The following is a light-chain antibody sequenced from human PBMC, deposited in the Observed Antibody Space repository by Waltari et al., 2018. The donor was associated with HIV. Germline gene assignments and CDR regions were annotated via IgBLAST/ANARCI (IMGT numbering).Light chain of an antibody. V-gene: IGLV3-21*02. CDR3: QVWDSSRDWV. Sequence: SNVLTQPPSVSVAPGQTARITCGGNNTGSKSVHWYQQRPGQAPVVVVFDDSDRPSGIPERFAGSNSGNTATLTISRVEAGGEADYYCQVWDSSRDWVFGGGTKLTVL. J-gene: IGLJ3*02. CDR1: NTGSKS. CDR2: DDS.